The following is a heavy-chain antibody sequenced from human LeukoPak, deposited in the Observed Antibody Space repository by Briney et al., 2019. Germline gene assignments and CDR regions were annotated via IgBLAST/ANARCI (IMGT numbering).Heavy chain of an antibody. CDR3: AKDPQKWESYFDY. J-gene: IGHJ4*02. CDR1: GFTFSSYG. V-gene: IGHV3-30*02. Sequence: GGSLRLSCAASGFTFSSYGMHWVRQAPGKGLEWVAFTRYDGSNKYYADSVKGRFTISRDNSKNMLYPQMNSLRAEDTAVYYCAKDPQKWESYFDYWGQGTLVTVSS. D-gene: IGHD1-26*01. CDR2: TRYDGSNK.